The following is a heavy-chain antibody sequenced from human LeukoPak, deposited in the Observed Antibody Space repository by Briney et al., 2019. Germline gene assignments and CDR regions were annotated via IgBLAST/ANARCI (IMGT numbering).Heavy chain of an antibody. J-gene: IGHJ5*02. CDR2: INPNSGGT. Sequence: ASVKVSCKASGYTFTGYYMHWVRQAPGQGLEWMGWINPNSGGTNYAQKFQGRATMTRDASISTAYMELSRRRSDDTAVYYCARDWGLGVVITNWFDPWGQGTLVTVSS. CDR1: GYTFTGYY. CDR3: ARDWGLGVVITNWFDP. V-gene: IGHV1-2*02. D-gene: IGHD3-3*01.